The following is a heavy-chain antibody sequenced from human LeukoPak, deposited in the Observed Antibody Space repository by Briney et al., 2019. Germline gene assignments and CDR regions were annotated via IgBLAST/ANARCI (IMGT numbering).Heavy chain of an antibody. CDR3: ARWVNPRGSLKNYGSGSYYNGDY. CDR1: GYTFTSYG. V-gene: IGHV1-18*01. D-gene: IGHD3-10*01. J-gene: IGHJ4*02. CDR2: SSAYNGNT. Sequence: ASVKVSCKASGYTFTSYGISWVRQAPGQGLEWMGWSSAYNGNTHYAQKLQGRVTMTTDTSTSTAYMELRSLRSDDTAVYYCARWVNPRGSLKNYGSGSYYNGDYWGQGTLVTVSS.